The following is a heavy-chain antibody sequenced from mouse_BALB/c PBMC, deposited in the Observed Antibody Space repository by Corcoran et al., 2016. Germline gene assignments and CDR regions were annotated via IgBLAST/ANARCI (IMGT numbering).Heavy chain of an antibody. CDR1: GYTFTSYV. D-gene: IGHD1-1*01. J-gene: IGHJ2*01. Sequence: EVQLQQSGPELVKPGASVKMSCKASGYTFTSYVLHWVKQKPGQGLEWIGYINPYNDGTKYNEKFKGKATLTSDKSSSTAYMELSSLTSEDSAVYYWERMTGITTVVAPFDYWGQGTTLTVSS. CDR3: ERMTGITTVVAPFDY. V-gene: IGHV1S136*01. CDR2: INPYNDGT.